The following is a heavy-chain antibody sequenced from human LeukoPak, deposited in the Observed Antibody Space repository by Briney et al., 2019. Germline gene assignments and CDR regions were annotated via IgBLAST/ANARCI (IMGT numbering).Heavy chain of an antibody. Sequence: GRSLRLSCAASGFTFSRYAMTWVRQAPGKGLEWVSTILPGGGDTYYADSVKGRFTISRDTSKNTLYLQMSSLRAEDTAVYYCARSGSYSGSYSFDYWGQGTLVTVSS. CDR1: GFTFSRYA. J-gene: IGHJ4*02. D-gene: IGHD1-26*01. CDR2: ILPGGGDT. V-gene: IGHV3-23*01. CDR3: ARSGSYSGSYSFDY.